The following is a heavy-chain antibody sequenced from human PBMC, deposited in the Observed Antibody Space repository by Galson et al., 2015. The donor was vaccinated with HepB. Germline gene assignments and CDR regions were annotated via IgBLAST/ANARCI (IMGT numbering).Heavy chain of an antibody. CDR3: VRRLRATQQDCRRSTCSNILVNWFDP. J-gene: IGHJ5*02. CDR2: INPNSGDT. D-gene: IGHD2-2*01. V-gene: IGHV1-2*02. CDR1: GYNFLGHY. Sequence: SVKVSCKAFGYNFLGHYIFWVRQAPGQGLEWVGWINPNSGDTGHAQKFQGRVTMTRDTSITTSYMELNRLRSDDTAVYYCVRRLRATQQDCRRSTCSNILVNWFDPWGQGTLVTVSS.